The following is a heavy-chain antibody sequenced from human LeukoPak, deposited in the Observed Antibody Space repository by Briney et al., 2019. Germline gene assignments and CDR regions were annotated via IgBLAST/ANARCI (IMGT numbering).Heavy chain of an antibody. Sequence: GGSLRLSCAASGFSFSTSSMSWVRQTPGKGLEWISYIRGSSTTIYYADPVKGRFTISRDNARNSLYLQMNDLRAEGTGVYFCARDARSHCGTDACYGPYFDYWGQGSLVTVSS. V-gene: IGHV3-48*01. J-gene: IGHJ4*02. CDR3: ARDARSHCGTDACYGPYFDY. D-gene: IGHD2-2*01. CDR2: IRGSSTTI. CDR1: GFSFSTSS.